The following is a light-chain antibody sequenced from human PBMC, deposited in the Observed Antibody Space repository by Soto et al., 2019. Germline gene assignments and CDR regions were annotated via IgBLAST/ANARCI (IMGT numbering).Light chain of an antibody. CDR2: GAS. CDR1: HSVSSN. CDR3: KQYNHWPS. J-gene: IGKJ2*01. V-gene: IGKV3-15*01. Sequence: IVMTQSPATLSVSPGERATVSCRASHSVSSNLAWYQQRPGQAPRLLIHGASTRATGVPARFSGSGSGTDFTLTISTLQSEDFAIYYCKQYNHWPSFGQGTKLEIK.